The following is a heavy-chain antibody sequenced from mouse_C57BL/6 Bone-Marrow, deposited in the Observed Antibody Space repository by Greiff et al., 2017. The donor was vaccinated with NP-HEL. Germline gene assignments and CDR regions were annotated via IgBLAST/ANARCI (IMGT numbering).Heavy chain of an antibody. D-gene: IGHD2-3*01. CDR1: GYSITSDY. V-gene: IGHV3-8*01. CDR3: ARYDDGYPPYFDY. Sequence: EVQLVESGPGLAKPSQTLSLTCSVTGYSITSDYWNWIRKFPGNKLEYMGYISYSGSTYYNPSLKSRISITRDTSKNQYYLRLISVTTEDTATYYCARYDDGYPPYFDYWGQGTTLTVSS. J-gene: IGHJ2*01. CDR2: ISYSGST.